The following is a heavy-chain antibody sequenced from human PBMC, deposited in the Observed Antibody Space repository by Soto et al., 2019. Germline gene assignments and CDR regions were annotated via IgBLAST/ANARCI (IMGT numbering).Heavy chain of an antibody. Sequence: QITLKESGPPVVKPTETLTLTCTFSGFSLTTSGVGVGWVRQSPGKAPEWLALIYWDDDKRYSTSLNSRLIITKDTSKNLVGLTMANVDPADTASYYCAHRVLRTVFGLVTTTAIYFDFWGPGTPVVVSS. CDR1: GFSLTTSGVG. D-gene: IGHD3-3*01. V-gene: IGHV2-5*02. CDR2: IYWDDDK. J-gene: IGHJ4*02. CDR3: AHRVLRTVFGLVTTTAIYFDF.